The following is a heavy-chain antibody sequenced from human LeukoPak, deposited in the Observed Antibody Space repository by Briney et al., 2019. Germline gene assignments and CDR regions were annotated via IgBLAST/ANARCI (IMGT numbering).Heavy chain of an antibody. D-gene: IGHD3-16*01. CDR2: IYPVDSDT. Sequence: GESLQISCKASGYGFTFYWIGWVRPMTGKGREWMGVIYPVDSDTRYGPSFQAQVTISADKSISTAYLQWSSLKASDTAIYYCATIQGGYFDYWGQGTLVTVSS. CDR3: ATIQGGYFDY. J-gene: IGHJ4*02. V-gene: IGHV5-51*01. CDR1: GYGFTFYW.